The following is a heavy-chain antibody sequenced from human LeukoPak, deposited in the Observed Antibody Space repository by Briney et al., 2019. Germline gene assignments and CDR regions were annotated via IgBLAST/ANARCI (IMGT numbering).Heavy chain of an antibody. Sequence: GGSLRLSCAASGFTFSSYGMHWVRQAPGKGLEWVAVIWYDGSNKYYADSVKGRFTISRDNSKNTLYLQMNSLRAEDTAVYYCARDQIWVSDSSGYSDDWGQGTLVTVSS. CDR3: ARDQIWVSDSSGYSDD. CDR1: GFTFSSYG. D-gene: IGHD3-22*01. J-gene: IGHJ4*02. CDR2: IWYDGSNK. V-gene: IGHV3-33*01.